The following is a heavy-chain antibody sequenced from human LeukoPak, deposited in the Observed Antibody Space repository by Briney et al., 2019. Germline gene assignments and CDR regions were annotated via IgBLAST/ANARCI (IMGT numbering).Heavy chain of an antibody. Sequence: PSETLSLTCTVSGASISNYYWSWIRQPPGKGLGWIGYISFSGSTDYNPSLKSRVTISLDTSKNQFSLKLSSVTAADTAVYYCARGFSSGWYYFDYWGQGTLVTVSS. D-gene: IGHD6-19*01. J-gene: IGHJ4*02. CDR3: ARGFSSGWYYFDY. CDR2: ISFSGST. CDR1: GASISNYY. V-gene: IGHV4-59*01.